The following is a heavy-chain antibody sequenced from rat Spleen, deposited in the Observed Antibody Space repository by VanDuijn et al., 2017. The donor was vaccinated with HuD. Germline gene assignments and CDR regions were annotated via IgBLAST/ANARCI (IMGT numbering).Heavy chain of an antibody. CDR2: IPNTGGNI. V-gene: IGHV5-31*01. J-gene: IGHJ3*01. CDR1: GFTFNNYW. D-gene: IGHD1-6*01. Sequence: EVQLVESGGGLVQPGRSLKLSCVASGFTFNNYWMSWIRQAPGKGLEWIASIPNTGGNIYYPDSVKGRFIISRDNAQNSIYLQMNSLTSEDTATYYCSRHGYTTDYLNWFAYWGQGTPVAVSS. CDR3: SRHGYTTDYLNWFAY.